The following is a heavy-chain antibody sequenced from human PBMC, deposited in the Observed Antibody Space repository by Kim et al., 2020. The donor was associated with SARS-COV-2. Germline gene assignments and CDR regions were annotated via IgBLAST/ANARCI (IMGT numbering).Heavy chain of an antibody. V-gene: IGHV4-59*08. J-gene: IGHJ2*01. Sequence: NTTPPLKTRVTISVDTSKNQFPLKLSSVTAADTAVYYCARHTLSLWYFDLWGRGTLVTVSS. CDR3: ARHTLSLWYFDL.